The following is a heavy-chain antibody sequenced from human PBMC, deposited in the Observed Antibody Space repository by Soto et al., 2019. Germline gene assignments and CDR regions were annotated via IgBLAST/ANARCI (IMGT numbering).Heavy chain of an antibody. V-gene: IGHV3-9*01. CDR3: AKDKGPQWLVPIAAPIWFDP. D-gene: IGHD6-19*01. J-gene: IGHJ5*02. CDR2: ISWNSGSI. Sequence: GGSLRLSCAASGFTFDDYAMHWVRQAPGKGLEWVSGISWNSGSIGYADSVKGRFTISRDKAKNSLYLQMNSLRAEDTALYYCAKDKGPQWLVPIAAPIWFDPWGQGTLVTVSS. CDR1: GFTFDDYA.